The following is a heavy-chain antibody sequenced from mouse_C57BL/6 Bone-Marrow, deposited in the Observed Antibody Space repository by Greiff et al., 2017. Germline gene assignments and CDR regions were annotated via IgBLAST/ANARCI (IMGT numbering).Heavy chain of an antibody. CDR3: ASPSTVVAH. CDR1: GFTFSDYY. Sequence: EVKLMESGGGLVQPGGSLKLSCAASGFTFSDYYMYWVRQTPEKRLEWVAYISNGGGSTYYPDTVKGRFTISRDNAKNTLYLQMSRLKSEDTAMYYCASPSTVVAHWGQGTLVTVSA. CDR2: ISNGGGST. J-gene: IGHJ3*01. V-gene: IGHV5-12*01. D-gene: IGHD1-1*01.